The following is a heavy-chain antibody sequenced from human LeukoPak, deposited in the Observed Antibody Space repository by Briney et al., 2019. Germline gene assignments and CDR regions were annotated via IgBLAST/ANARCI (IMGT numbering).Heavy chain of an antibody. D-gene: IGHD2-15*01. J-gene: IGHJ5*02. Sequence: SETLSLTCTVSGGSISGCYWSWLRQPAGKGLEWIGRIYASGNTNYNPSLKSRVTMSVDTSKNQFSLPLSSATAAYTALHYCARDGGGYCSGGSCYWFDP. V-gene: IGHV4-4*07. CDR2: IYASGNT. CDR3: ARDGGGYCSGGSCYWFDP. CDR1: GGSISGCY.